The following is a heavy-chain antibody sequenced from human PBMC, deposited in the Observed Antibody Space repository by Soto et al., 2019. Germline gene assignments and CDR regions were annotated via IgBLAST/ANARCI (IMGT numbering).Heavy chain of an antibody. V-gene: IGHV3-23*01. CDR1: GFTFSSFA. J-gene: IGHJ6*02. Sequence: EVHLLESGGGLVQPGGSLRLSCAASGFTFSSFAMTWVRQAPGEGLEWVSSISSSGENTYYSDSVKGRFTISRDISKKMVYLQMTSLRAEDTAVYFCVQDWTGNSCSCMVVWGQGTTVTVSS. CDR3: VQDWTGNSCSCMVV. CDR2: ISSSGENT. D-gene: IGHD2-2*01.